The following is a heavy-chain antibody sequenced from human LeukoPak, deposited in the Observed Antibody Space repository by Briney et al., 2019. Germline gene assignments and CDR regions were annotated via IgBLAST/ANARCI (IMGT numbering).Heavy chain of an antibody. CDR2: INTHNGNT. D-gene: IGHD2-2*01. Sequence: ASVKVSCKASGYTFTGFSISWVRQAPGQGLEWMGWINTHNGNTKYTQKFQGRVTMTRDEFTSTAYMELTSLTSDDTAVYYCARDDAPAVSESYCRRISCYLGRLDVWGQGTTITVSS. CDR3: ARDDAPAVSESYCRRISCYLGRLDV. CDR1: GYTFTGFS. V-gene: IGHV1-18*01. J-gene: IGHJ6*02.